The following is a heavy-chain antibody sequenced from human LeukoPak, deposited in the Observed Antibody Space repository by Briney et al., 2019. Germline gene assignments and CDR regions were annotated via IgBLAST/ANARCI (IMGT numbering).Heavy chain of an antibody. CDR1: GGSFSGYY. Sequence: SETLSLTCAVYGGSFSGYYWSWIRQPPGKGLEWIGEINHSGSTNYNPSLKSRVTISVDTSKNQFSLKLSSVTAADTAVYYCAKEARLRGDFWSGLMVYWGQGTLVTVSS. CDR3: AKEARLRGDFWSGLMVY. J-gene: IGHJ4*02. D-gene: IGHD3-3*01. V-gene: IGHV4-34*01. CDR2: INHSGST.